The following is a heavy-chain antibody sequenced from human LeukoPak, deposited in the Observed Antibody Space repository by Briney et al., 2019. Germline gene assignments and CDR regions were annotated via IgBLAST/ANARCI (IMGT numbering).Heavy chain of an antibody. CDR3: AGASGSHCDY. J-gene: IGHJ4*02. Sequence: SLRLSCAASGFTFDDYAMHLVRPAPGKGLAWVSFISNCCSNIYYADPVNGRLTISRDNATNSLYLQMKSLRAEETAAYYCAGASGSHCDYWGQGTLVTVSS. D-gene: IGHD1-26*01. CDR2: ISNCCSNI. CDR1: GFTFDDYA. V-gene: IGHV3-48*03.